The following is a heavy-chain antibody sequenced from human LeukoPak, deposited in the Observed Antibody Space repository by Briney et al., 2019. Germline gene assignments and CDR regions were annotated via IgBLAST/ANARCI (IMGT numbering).Heavy chain of an antibody. D-gene: IGHD6-6*01. CDR3: ARCSSSKSYYFDY. CDR1: GYTFTGYY. CDR2: IIPILGIA. J-gene: IGHJ4*02. Sequence: SVKVSCKASGYTFTGYYMHWVRQAPGQGLEWMGRIIPILGIANYAQKFQGRVTITADKSTSTAYMELSSLRSEDTAVYYCARCSSSKSYYFDYWGQGTLVTVSS. V-gene: IGHV1-69*02.